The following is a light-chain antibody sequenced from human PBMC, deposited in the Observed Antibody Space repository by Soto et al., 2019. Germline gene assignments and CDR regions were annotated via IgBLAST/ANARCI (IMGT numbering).Light chain of an antibody. CDR2: DAS. CDR1: HDITSF. J-gene: IGKJ3*01. Sequence: DIQMTQSPSSLSASVGDRVTITCQASHDITSFLNWYQHKPGRAPKLLIYDASILEAGVPTRFSGSGSGTHFTFTISRLQPEDVATYYCQHCDYLPIFGPGTTVDF. CDR3: QHCDYLPI. V-gene: IGKV1-33*01.